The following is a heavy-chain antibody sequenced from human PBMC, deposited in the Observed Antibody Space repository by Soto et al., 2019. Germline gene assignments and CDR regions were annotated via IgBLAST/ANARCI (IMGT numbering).Heavy chain of an antibody. CDR3: ASHESSGYGGGVDDAFDI. Sequence: GASVKVSCKASGYTFTGYYMHWVRQAPGQGLEWMGWINPNSGGTNYAQKFQGRVTMTRDTSISTAYMELSRLRSDDTAVYYCASHESSGYGGGVDDAFDIWGQGTMVTVSS. CDR1: GYTFTGYY. D-gene: IGHD3-22*01. CDR2: INPNSGGT. J-gene: IGHJ3*02. V-gene: IGHV1-2*02.